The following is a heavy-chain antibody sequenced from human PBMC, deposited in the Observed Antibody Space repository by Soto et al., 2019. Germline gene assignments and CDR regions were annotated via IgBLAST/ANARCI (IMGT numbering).Heavy chain of an antibody. V-gene: IGHV5-51*01. CDR1: GYSFTCYW. Sequence: PGESLKISCKGSGYSFTCYWIGWVRQMHGKGLEWMGIIYPGDSNTRYSPSLQGQVTISVDKSISTAYLQWSSLKATDTAMYYCARHAYDFWSGHPNPRYYYGMDVWGQGTTVTVSS. CDR2: IYPGDSNT. J-gene: IGHJ6*02. D-gene: IGHD3-3*01. CDR3: ARHAYDFWSGHPNPRYYYGMDV.